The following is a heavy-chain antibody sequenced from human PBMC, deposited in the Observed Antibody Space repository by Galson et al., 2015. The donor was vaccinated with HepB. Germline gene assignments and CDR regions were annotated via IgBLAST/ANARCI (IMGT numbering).Heavy chain of an antibody. J-gene: IGHJ4*02. Sequence: SLRLSCAASGFTFSSYAMSWVRQAPGKGLEWVSAISGSGGSTYYADSVKGRFTISRDNSKNTLYLQMNSLRAEDTAVYYCAILPPAYALRRTIQFDWGQGTLVTVSS. CDR2: ISGSGGST. V-gene: IGHV3-23*01. D-gene: IGHD3-3*01. CDR1: GFTFSSYA. CDR3: AILPPAYALRRTIQFD.